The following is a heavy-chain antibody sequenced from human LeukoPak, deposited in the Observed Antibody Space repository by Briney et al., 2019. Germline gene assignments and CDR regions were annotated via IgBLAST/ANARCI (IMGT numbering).Heavy chain of an antibody. CDR1: GFTFSSYS. Sequence: GGSLRLSCVVSGFTFSSYSMNWVRQAPGKGLEWVSSITSSSSYIYYTDSVKGRFTISRDNAKTSLYLQMNSLRAEDTAVYYCARDLFGGNWNTEGFDYWGRGTLVTVSS. D-gene: IGHD1/OR15-1a*01. CDR2: ITSSSSYI. CDR3: ARDLFGGNWNTEGFDY. J-gene: IGHJ4*02. V-gene: IGHV3-21*01.